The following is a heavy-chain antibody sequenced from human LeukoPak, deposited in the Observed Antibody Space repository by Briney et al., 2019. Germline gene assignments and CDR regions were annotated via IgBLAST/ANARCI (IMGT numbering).Heavy chain of an antibody. J-gene: IGHJ4*02. CDR1: GFTFSSYS. Sequence: GGSLRLSCAASGFTFSSYSMNWVRQAPGKGLEWVSSISSSSSYIYYADSVKGRFTISRDNAKNSLYLQMNSLRAEDTAVYYCARDRRYSYLFFDYWGQGTLVTVSS. D-gene: IGHD5-18*01. CDR2: ISSSSSYI. V-gene: IGHV3-21*01. CDR3: ARDRRYSYLFFDY.